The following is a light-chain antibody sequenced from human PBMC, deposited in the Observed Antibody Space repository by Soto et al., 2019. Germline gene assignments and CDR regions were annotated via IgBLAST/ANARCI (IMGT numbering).Light chain of an antibody. CDR3: QQYGSSPRYT. Sequence: EIVLTQSPGTLPLSPGERATLSCRASQSVSSSYLAWYQQKPGQAPRLLIYGASSMSTGIPDRFSGSGSGTDYTLTISRLEPEDFAVYYCQQYGSSPRYTFGQGTQLEIK. CDR2: GAS. J-gene: IGKJ2*01. CDR1: QSVSSSY. V-gene: IGKV3-20*01.